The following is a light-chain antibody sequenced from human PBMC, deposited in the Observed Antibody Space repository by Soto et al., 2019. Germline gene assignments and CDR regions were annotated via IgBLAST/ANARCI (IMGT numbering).Light chain of an antibody. CDR2: LNSHGSH. CDR1: SGHSSYA. CDR3: QTWGTGIQV. Sequence: QLVLTKSPSASASLGASVKLTCTLSSGHSSYAIAWHQQQPEKGPRYLMKLNSHGSHNKGDGIPDRFSGSSSGAERYLTISSLQSEDEADYYCQTWGTGIQVFGGGTKLTVL. J-gene: IGLJ2*01. V-gene: IGLV4-69*01.